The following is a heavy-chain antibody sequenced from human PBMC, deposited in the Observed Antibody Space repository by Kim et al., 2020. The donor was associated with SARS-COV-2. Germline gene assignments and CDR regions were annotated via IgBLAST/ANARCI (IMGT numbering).Heavy chain of an antibody. J-gene: IGHJ6*02. CDR1: GGSISSYY. CDR2: IYYSGST. Sequence: SETLSLTCTVSGGSISSYYWSWIRQPPGKGLEWIGYIYYSGSTNYNPSLKSRVTISVDTSKNQFSLKLSSVTAADTAVYYCARVLAYGSGSYLSYYYYVMDVWGQGTTVTVSS. CDR3: ARVLAYGSGSYLSYYYYVMDV. D-gene: IGHD3-10*01. V-gene: IGHV4-59*01.